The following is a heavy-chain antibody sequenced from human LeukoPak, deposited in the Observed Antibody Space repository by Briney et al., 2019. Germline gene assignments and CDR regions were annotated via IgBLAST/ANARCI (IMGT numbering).Heavy chain of an antibody. V-gene: IGHV3-30-3*01. CDR1: GFALSSYA. CDR2: ISHDGSKK. D-gene: IGHD2-21*02. CDR3: AKDGDAPMTDFDY. J-gene: IGHJ4*02. Sequence: GRSLRLSCAASGFALSSYAVHWVRQAPGKGLECVAVISHDGSKKYYADFVKGRFTISRDNSKNTPYLHMNSLIPEDTAVYFCAKDGDAPMTDFDYWGQGTLVTVSS.